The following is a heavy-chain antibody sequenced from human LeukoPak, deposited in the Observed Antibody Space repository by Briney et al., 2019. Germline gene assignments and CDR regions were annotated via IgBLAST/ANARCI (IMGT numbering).Heavy chain of an antibody. Sequence: GGSLRLSCAASGFTFDDYAMHWVRHAPGKGLEWVSGISWNSGSIGYADSVKGRFTISRDNAKNSLYLQMNSLRAEDTALYYCAKGIYSYGYLYDYWGQGTLVTVSS. CDR1: GFTFDDYA. J-gene: IGHJ4*02. D-gene: IGHD5-18*01. V-gene: IGHV3-9*01. CDR3: AKGIYSYGYLYDY. CDR2: ISWNSGSI.